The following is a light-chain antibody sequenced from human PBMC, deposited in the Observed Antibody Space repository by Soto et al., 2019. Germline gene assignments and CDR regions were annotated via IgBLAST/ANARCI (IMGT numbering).Light chain of an antibody. CDR2: WAS. J-gene: IGKJ2*01. V-gene: IGKV4-1*01. Sequence: DIVMTQSPDSLAVSLGERATINCKSCQSGLYISNNKNYLAWYQQKPGQPPKLLIYWASTRESGVPDRFSGRGSGTDFTLIIRSLQAEDVVVYYCQQYYSTPPYTFGQGTKLEIK. CDR1: QSGLYISNNKNY. CDR3: QQYYSTPPYT.